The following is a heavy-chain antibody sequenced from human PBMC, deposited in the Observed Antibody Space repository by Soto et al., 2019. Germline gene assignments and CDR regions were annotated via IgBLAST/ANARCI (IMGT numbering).Heavy chain of an antibody. CDR2: ISSSGSTI. CDR3: ARAPTTQTRWLQSSYFVF. CDR1: GFTFGDYY. Sequence: GGSLRLSCAASGFTFGDYYMSWIRQAPGKGLEWVSYISSSGSTIYYADSVKGRFTISRDNAKNSLYLQMNSLRAEDTAVYYCARAPTTQTRWLQSSYFVFWGQGTLVTGSS. J-gene: IGHJ4*02. V-gene: IGHV3-11*01. D-gene: IGHD1-26*01.